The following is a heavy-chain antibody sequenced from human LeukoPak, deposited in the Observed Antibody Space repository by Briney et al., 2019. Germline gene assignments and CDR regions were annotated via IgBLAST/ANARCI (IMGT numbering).Heavy chain of an antibody. D-gene: IGHD1-26*01. Sequence: PGGSLRLSCAASGFTFSDYYMSWIRQAPGKGLEWVSYISIISNYTNYADSVKGRFTISRDNAKNSLHLQMNSLRAEDTAVYYCARCGTPNNYHYYGMDVWGQGTTVTVSS. V-gene: IGHV3-11*03. CDR2: ISIISNYT. J-gene: IGHJ6*02. CDR3: ARCGTPNNYHYYGMDV. CDR1: GFTFSDYY.